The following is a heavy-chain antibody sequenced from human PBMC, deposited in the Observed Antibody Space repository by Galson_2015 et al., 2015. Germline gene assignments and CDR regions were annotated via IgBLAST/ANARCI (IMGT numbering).Heavy chain of an antibody. CDR2: IYHSGST. J-gene: IGHJ4*02. CDR1: GGSISSSNW. Sequence: ETLSLTCAVSGGSISSSNWWSWVRQPPGKGLEWIGEIYHSGSTNYNPSLKSRVTISVDKSRNQFSLRLSSVTAADTAVYYCASLRIAVYFDYWGQGTLVTVSS. V-gene: IGHV4-4*02. D-gene: IGHD6-19*01. CDR3: ASLRIAVYFDY.